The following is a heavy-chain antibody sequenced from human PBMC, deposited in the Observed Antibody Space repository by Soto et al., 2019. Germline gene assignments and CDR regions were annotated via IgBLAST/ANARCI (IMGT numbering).Heavy chain of an antibody. CDR2: IYYSGST. CDR1: GGSISSGGYY. J-gene: IGHJ6*02. CDR3: ARFSGWYGGYYYYYGMDV. D-gene: IGHD6-19*01. Sequence: TLSLTCTVSGGSISSGGYYWSWIRQHPGKGLDWIGNIYYSGSTYYNPSLKSRVTISVDKSKNQFSLKLSSVTAADTAVYYCARFSGWYGGYYYYYGMDVWGQGTTVTVSS. V-gene: IGHV4-31*03.